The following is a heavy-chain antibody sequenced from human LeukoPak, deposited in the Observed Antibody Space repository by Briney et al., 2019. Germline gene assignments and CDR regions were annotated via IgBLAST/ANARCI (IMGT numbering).Heavy chain of an antibody. D-gene: IGHD3-10*01. CDR3: ARGSYYYGSGSYPNWFDP. J-gene: IGHJ5*02. V-gene: IGHV4-4*07. CDR2: IYTSGST. Sequence: SETLSLTCTVSGGSISSYYWSWIRQPAGKGLEWIGRIYTSGSTNYNPSLKSRVTMSVDTSKNQFSLKLNSVTAADTAVYYCARGSYYYGSGSYPNWFDPWGQGTLVTVSS. CDR1: GGSISSYY.